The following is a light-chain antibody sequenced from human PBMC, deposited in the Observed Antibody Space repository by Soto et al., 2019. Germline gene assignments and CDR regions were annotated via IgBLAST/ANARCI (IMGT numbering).Light chain of an antibody. CDR1: SSDVGGYEY. CDR2: DVT. Sequence: QSALTQPRSVSGSPGQSVTISCTGTSSDVGGYEYVSWYQQHPGKAPKLMIYDVTKRPSGVPDRFSGSRSGNTASLTISGLQTEDGADYYCCSYAGSPFYVFGIGTKLTVL. CDR3: CSYAGSPFYV. J-gene: IGLJ1*01. V-gene: IGLV2-11*01.